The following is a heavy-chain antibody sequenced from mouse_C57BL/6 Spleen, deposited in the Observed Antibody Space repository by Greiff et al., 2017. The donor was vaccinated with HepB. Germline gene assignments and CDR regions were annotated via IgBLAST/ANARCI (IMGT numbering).Heavy chain of an antibody. V-gene: IGHV1-55*01. CDR2: IYPGSGST. CDR3: AREDGFTLVGYAMDY. CDR1: GYTFTSYW. D-gene: IGHD2-3*01. J-gene: IGHJ4*01. Sequence: QVQLQQPGAELVKPGASVKMSCKASGYTFTSYWITWVKQRPGQGLEWIGDIYPGSGSTNYNEKFKSKATLTVDTSSSTAYMQLSSLTSEDSAVYYCAREDGFTLVGYAMDYWGQGTSVTVSS.